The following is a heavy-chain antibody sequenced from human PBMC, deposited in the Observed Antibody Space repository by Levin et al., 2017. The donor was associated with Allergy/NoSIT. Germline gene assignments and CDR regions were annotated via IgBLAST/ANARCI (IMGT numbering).Heavy chain of an antibody. D-gene: IGHD3-9*01. J-gene: IGHJ4*02. CDR3: ARNVLRYSLGVGYFDY. V-gene: IGHV3-48*04. Sequence: PSETLSLTCAASGFTFSSYSMNWVRQAPGKGLEWVSYISSSSSTIYYADSVKGRFTISRDNAKNSLYLQMNSLRAEDTAVYYCARNVLRYSLGVGYFDYWGQGTLVTVSS. CDR2: ISSSSSTI. CDR1: GFTFSSYS.